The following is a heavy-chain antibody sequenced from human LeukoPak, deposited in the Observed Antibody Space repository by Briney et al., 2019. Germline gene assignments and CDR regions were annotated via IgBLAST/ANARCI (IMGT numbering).Heavy chain of an antibody. CDR3: ARDTWGSSSPYYYYYMDV. CDR1: GGSISSYY. CDR2: IYTSGST. Sequence: SETLSLTCTVSGGSISSYYWSWIRQPAGKGLEWIGRIYTSGSTNYNPSLTSRVTMSVDTSKNQFSLKLSSVTAADTAVYYCARDTWGSSSPYYYYYMDVWGKGTTVTVSS. V-gene: IGHV4-4*07. D-gene: IGHD6-6*01. J-gene: IGHJ6*03.